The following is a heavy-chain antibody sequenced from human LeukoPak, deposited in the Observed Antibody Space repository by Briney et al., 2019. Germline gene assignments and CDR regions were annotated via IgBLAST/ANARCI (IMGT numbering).Heavy chain of an antibody. Sequence: PAGSLRLSCAASGFTFSSYAMHWVRQAPGKGLEWVAVISYDGSNKYYADSVKGRFTISRDNSKNTLYLQMNSLRAEDTAVYYCARDKDEALDYWGQGTLVTVSS. V-gene: IGHV3-30-3*01. CDR2: ISYDGSNK. J-gene: IGHJ4*02. CDR1: GFTFSSYA. CDR3: ARDKDEALDY.